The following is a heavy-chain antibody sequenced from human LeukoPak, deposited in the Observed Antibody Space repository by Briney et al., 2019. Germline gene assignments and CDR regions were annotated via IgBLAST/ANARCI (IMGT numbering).Heavy chain of an antibody. CDR2: FDPEDGET. D-gene: IGHD3-10*01. Sequence: WASVKVSCKVSGYTLTELSMHWVRQAPGKGLEWMGGFDPEDGETIYARKFQGRVAMTEDTSTDTAYMELSSLRSEDTAVYYCATDQRLLWFGELSVWGQGTTVTVSS. CDR3: ATDQRLLWFGELSV. V-gene: IGHV1-24*01. CDR1: GYTLTELS. J-gene: IGHJ6*02.